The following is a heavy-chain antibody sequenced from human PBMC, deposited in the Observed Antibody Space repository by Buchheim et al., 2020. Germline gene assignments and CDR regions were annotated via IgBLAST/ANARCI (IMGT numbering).Heavy chain of an antibody. Sequence: QVQLVESGGGVVQPGRSLRLSCAASGFTFSSYAMHWVRQAPGKGLEWVAVISYDGSNKYYADSVKSRFTISRDNSKNTLYLQMNSLRAEDTAVYYCARTLSSGWYRGDPNHFDYWGQGTL. CDR1: GFTFSSYA. CDR3: ARTLSSGWYRGDPNHFDY. D-gene: IGHD6-19*01. V-gene: IGHV3-30*04. CDR2: ISYDGSNK. J-gene: IGHJ4*02.